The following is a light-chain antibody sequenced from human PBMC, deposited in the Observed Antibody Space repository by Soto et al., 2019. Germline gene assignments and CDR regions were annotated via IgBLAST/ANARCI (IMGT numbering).Light chain of an antibody. CDR3: CSYTTSNTRQIV. CDR1: SSDVGGYNY. CDR2: DVS. J-gene: IGLJ1*01. V-gene: IGLV2-14*01. Sequence: QSALTQPASVSGSPGQSITISCTGTSSDVGGYNYVSWYQQHPGKAPKFMIYDVSNRPSGVSNRFSGSKSGNTASLTISVLQSEDEADYYCCSYTTSNTRQIVFGTGTKVTV.